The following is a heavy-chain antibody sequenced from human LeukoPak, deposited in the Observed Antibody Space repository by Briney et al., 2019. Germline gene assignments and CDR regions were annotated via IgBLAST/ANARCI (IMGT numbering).Heavy chain of an antibody. J-gene: IGHJ4*02. Sequence: GGSLRLSCAASGFTFSSYWMHWVRQAPGKGLVWVSRINSDGSSTSYADSVKGRFTISRDNAKNTLYLQMNSLRAEDTAVYCCAHYGSGSYAIDYWGQGTLVTVSS. CDR2: INSDGSST. CDR3: AHYGSGSYAIDY. V-gene: IGHV3-74*01. CDR1: GFTFSSYW. D-gene: IGHD3-10*01.